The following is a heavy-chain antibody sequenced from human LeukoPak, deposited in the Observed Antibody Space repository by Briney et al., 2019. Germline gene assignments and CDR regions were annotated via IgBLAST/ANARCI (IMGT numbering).Heavy chain of an antibody. CDR1: GGSISSYY. J-gene: IGHJ4*02. CDR2: FYYSGSS. V-gene: IGHV4-59*01. D-gene: IGHD4-17*01. CDR3: ARDSGDYLDY. Sequence: PSETLSLTCTVSGGSISSYYWSWIRQPPGKGLEWIGYFYYSGSSNYIPTLRSRVTISVDTSKNQFSLMLNSVTAADTAVYYCARDSGDYLDYWGQGTLVIVSS.